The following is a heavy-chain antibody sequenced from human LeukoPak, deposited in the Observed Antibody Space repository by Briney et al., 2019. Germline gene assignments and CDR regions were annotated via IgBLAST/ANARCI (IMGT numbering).Heavy chain of an antibody. Sequence: GSLRLSCAASGFTFSSFAMSWVRRAPGKGLEWVSGISGSGGSTYYADSVKGRFTISRDNSKNTLYLQMNSLRVEDTAVYYCAKRYSSTLYGMDVWGQGTTATVSS. V-gene: IGHV3-23*01. CDR2: ISGSGGST. CDR1: GFTFSSFA. D-gene: IGHD6-13*01. J-gene: IGHJ6*02. CDR3: AKRYSSTLYGMDV.